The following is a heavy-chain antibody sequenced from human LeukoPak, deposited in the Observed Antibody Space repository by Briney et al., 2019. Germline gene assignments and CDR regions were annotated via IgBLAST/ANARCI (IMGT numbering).Heavy chain of an antibody. Sequence: QSGGSLRLSCAVSGFSFSSYSMNWVRQAPGKGLEWVSYISSGSTTIHYADSVKGRFTISRDNAKKSLYLQMNSLRAEDTAVYFCAPDTALIYWGQGTLVTVSS. CDR2: ISSGSTTI. CDR3: APDTALIY. CDR1: GFSFSSYS. J-gene: IGHJ4*02. V-gene: IGHV3-48*01. D-gene: IGHD5-18*01.